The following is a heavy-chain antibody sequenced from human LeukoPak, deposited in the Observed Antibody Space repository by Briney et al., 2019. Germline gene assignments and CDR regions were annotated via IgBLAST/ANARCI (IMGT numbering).Heavy chain of an antibody. V-gene: IGHV3-23*01. CDR1: GFSFSTYA. CDR2: ISGSGGNT. Sequence: GGSLRLSCTASGFSFSTYAMNWVRQAPGKGLEWVSVISGSGGNTYYADSVKGRLTISRDNSKNTLYLQMISLRAEDTAVYYCARSPQEIFDFWGQGTLVTVSS. J-gene: IGHJ4*02. CDR3: ARSPQEIFDF.